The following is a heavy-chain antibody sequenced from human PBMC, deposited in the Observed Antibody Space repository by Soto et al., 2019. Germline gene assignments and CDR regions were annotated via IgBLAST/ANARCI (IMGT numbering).Heavy chain of an antibody. CDR1: GGSFSGYY. CDR2: INHSGST. CDR3: ASSATDFWSGYRPSYGMDV. D-gene: IGHD3-3*01. Sequence: SETLSLTCAVYGGSFSGYYWSWIRQPPGKGLEWIGEINHSGSTNYNPSLKSRVTISVDTSKNQFSLKLSSVTAADTAVYYCASSATDFWSGYRPSYGMDVWGQGTTVTVS. J-gene: IGHJ6*02. V-gene: IGHV4-34*01.